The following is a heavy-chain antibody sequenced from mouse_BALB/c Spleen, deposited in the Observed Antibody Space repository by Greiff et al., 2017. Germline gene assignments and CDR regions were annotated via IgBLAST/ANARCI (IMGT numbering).Heavy chain of an antibody. V-gene: IGHV5-9-4*01. Sequence: EVMLVESGGGLVKPGGSLKLSCAASGFTFSSYAMSWVRQSPEKRLEWVAEITSGGSYTYYPDTVTGLFTISTDNAKNTLYLDMNSLRSEDTAMYYCARYTFAYWGQGTLVTVSS. J-gene: IGHJ3*01. CDR1: GFTFSSYA. CDR2: ITSGGSYT. D-gene: IGHD1-3*01. CDR3: ARYTFAY.